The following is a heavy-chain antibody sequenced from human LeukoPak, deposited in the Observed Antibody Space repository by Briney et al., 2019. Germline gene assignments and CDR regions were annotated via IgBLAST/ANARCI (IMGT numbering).Heavy chain of an antibody. CDR3: AKDRGVGAYFDY. J-gene: IGHJ4*02. CDR1: GFTFSSYA. Sequence: PGRSLRLSCAASGFTFSSYAMHWVRQAPGKGLEWVAVISYDGSNKYYADSVKGRFTISRDNSKNTLYLQMNSLRAEDTAVYYCAKDRGVGAYFDYWGQGTLVTVSS. V-gene: IGHV3-30-3*01. D-gene: IGHD1-26*01. CDR2: ISYDGSNK.